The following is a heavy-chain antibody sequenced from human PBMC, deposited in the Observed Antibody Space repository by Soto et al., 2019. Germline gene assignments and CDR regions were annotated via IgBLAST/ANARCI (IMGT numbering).Heavy chain of an antibody. J-gene: IGHJ4*02. CDR1: GVTFSSYW. V-gene: IGHV3-7*04. CDR3: ARSLDY. Sequence: PGGSLRLSCAASGVTFSSYWMNWVRQAPGKGLEWVANIKQDGSEKYYVDSVKGRFTISRDNAKSSLYLQMNSLRAEDTAVYYCARSLDYWGQGTLVTVSS. CDR2: IKQDGSEK.